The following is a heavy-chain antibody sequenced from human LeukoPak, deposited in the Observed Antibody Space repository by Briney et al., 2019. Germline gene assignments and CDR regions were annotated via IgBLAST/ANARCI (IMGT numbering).Heavy chain of an antibody. J-gene: IGHJ4*02. CDR1: GGSFSGYY. Sequence: SETLSLTCAVYGGSFSGYYWSWIRQPPGKGLEWIGEINHSGSTNYNPSLKSRVTISVDTSKNQFSLKLSSVTAADTAVYYCARDVMITFGGVIVIRKYYFDYWGQGTLVTVSS. D-gene: IGHD3-16*02. CDR2: INHSGST. V-gene: IGHV4-34*01. CDR3: ARDVMITFGGVIVIRKYYFDY.